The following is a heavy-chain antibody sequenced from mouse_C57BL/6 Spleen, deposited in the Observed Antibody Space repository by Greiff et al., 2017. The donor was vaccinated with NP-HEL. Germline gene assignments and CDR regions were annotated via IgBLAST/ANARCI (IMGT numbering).Heavy chain of an antibody. V-gene: IGHV1-64*01. Sequence: QVQLQQPGAELVKPGASVKLSCKASGYTFTSYWMHWVKQRPGQGLEWIGMIHPNSGSTNYNEKFKSKATLTVDKSSSTAYMQLSSLTSEDSAVYYCARYPSAYSNYNYFDYWGQGTTLTVSS. CDR1: GYTFTSYW. CDR3: ARYPSAYSNYNYFDY. CDR2: IHPNSGST. D-gene: IGHD2-5*01. J-gene: IGHJ2*01.